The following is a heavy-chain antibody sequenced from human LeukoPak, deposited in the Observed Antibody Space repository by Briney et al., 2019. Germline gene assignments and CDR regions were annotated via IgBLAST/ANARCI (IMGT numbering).Heavy chain of an antibody. CDR2: INHSGST. CDR1: GGSFGYY. Sequence: SETLSLTCAVYGGSFGYYWSWIRQPPGKGLEWTGEINHSGSTNYNPSLKSRVTISVDTSKNQFSLKLSSVTAADTAVYYCARGLGAVWGQGTLVTVSS. V-gene: IGHV4-34*01. CDR3: ARGLGAV. D-gene: IGHD6-19*01. J-gene: IGHJ4*02.